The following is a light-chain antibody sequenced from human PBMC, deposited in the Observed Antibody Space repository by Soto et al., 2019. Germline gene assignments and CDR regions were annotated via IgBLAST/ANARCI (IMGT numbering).Light chain of an antibody. J-gene: IGLJ1*01. V-gene: IGLV2-14*01. CDR3: SSYTSSDPQGYV. Sequence: QLVLTQPASVSGSPGQSITISCTGTSSDVGGYNYVSWYQQHPGKAPKLMIYDVSNRPSGVSNRFSGSKSGNTASLTISGLQAEDEADYYCSSYTSSDPQGYVFGTGTKLTVL. CDR1: SSDVGGYNY. CDR2: DVS.